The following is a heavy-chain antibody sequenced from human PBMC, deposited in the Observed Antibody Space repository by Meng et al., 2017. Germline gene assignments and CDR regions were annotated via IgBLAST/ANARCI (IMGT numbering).Heavy chain of an antibody. D-gene: IGHD3-9*01. CDR1: NYSISSGHY. Sequence: SETLSLTCTVSNYSISSGHYWGWIRQSPGKGLERIGSVYRSGNAYYNPSVKSRVTISVDVSKNQFSLKLTSVTAADTAMYYCARDIDNILTGAHLDYWGQGTLVTVSS. CDR2: VYRSGNA. CDR3: ARDIDNILTGAHLDY. V-gene: IGHV4-38-2*02. J-gene: IGHJ4*02.